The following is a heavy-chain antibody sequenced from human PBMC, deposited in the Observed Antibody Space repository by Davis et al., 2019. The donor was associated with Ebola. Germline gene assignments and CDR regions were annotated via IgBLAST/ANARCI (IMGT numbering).Heavy chain of an antibody. V-gene: IGHV3-30*03. D-gene: IGHD3-22*01. CDR1: GFTFSDHY. J-gene: IGHJ4*02. CDR2: ISYDGSNK. CDR3: AREYDSSGYYLDY. Sequence: GESLKISCVVSGFTFSDHYMHWVRQAPGKGLEAVALISYDGSNKKYVDSVKGRFTISRDNSKNTLYLQMNSLRVEDTAVYYCAREYDSSGYYLDYWGQGTLVTVSS.